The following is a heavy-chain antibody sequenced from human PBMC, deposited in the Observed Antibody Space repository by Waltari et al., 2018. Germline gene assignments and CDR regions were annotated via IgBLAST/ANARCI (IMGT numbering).Heavy chain of an antibody. J-gene: IGHJ4*02. V-gene: IGHV4-38-2*01. CDR2: IYHSGST. CDR3: ATQYSSGWYVGY. Sequence: KPSETLSLTCAVSGYSISSGYYWGWIRQPPGKGLEWIGSIYHSGSTYYNPSLKSRVTISVDTSKNQFSLKLSSVTAADTAVYYCATQYSSGWYVGYWGQGTLVTVSS. D-gene: IGHD6-19*01. CDR1: GYSISSGYY.